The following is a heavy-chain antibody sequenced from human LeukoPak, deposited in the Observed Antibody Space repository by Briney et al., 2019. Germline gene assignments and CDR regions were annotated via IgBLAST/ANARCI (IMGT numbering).Heavy chain of an antibody. V-gene: IGHV4-39*01. D-gene: IGHD4-23*01. Sequence: SETLSLTCTVSGASISSSSYYWGWIRQPPGKGLEWIGSIYYSGTTYYNPSLKRRVTISVDTSKNQFSLKLSSVTAADTAVYFCARRGNSGRSFDYWGQGTLVTVSS. CDR1: GASISSSSYY. CDR2: IYYSGTT. CDR3: ARRGNSGRSFDY. J-gene: IGHJ4*02.